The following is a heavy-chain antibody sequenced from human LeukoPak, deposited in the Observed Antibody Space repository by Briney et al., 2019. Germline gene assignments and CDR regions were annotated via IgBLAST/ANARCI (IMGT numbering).Heavy chain of an antibody. V-gene: IGHV3-23*01. Sequence: PGGSLRLSCAASGFTFGSYAMSWVRQAPGKGLEWVSAISGSGGSTYYADSVKGRFTISRDNSKNTLYLQMNSLRAEDTAVYYCAKGPDYGELYYFDYWGQGTLVTVSS. D-gene: IGHD4-17*01. CDR3: AKGPDYGELYYFDY. CDR2: ISGSGGST. CDR1: GFTFGSYA. J-gene: IGHJ4*02.